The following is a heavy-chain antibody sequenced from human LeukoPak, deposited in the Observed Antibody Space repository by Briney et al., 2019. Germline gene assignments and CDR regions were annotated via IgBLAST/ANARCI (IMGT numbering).Heavy chain of an antibody. CDR3: ARGEGPSGGSLTFDY. D-gene: IGHD2-15*01. J-gene: IGHJ4*02. CDR1: GGSFSGYY. CDR2: INHSGST. Sequence: SETLSLICAVYGGSFSGYYWSWIRQPPGKGLEWIGEINHSGSTNYNPSLKSRVTISVDTSKNQFSLKLSSVTAADTAVYYCARGEGPSGGSLTFDYWGQGTLVTVSS. V-gene: IGHV4-34*01.